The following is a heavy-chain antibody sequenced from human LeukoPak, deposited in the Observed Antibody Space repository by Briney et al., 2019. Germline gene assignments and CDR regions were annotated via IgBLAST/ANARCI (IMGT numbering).Heavy chain of an antibody. V-gene: IGHV1-69*04. J-gene: IGHJ5*02. CDR1: GGTFSSYA. CDR3: ASTLDYIWGSYRNNWFDP. D-gene: IGHD3-16*02. CDR2: IIPILGIA. Sequence: SVKVSCKASGGTFSSYAISWVRQAHGQGLEWMGRIIPILGIANYAQKFQGRVTITADKSTSTAYMELSSLRSEDTAVYYCASTLDYIWGSYRNNWFDPWGQGTLVTVSS.